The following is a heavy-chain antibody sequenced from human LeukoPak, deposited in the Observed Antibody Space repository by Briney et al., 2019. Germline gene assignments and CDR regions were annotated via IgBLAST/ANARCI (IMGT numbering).Heavy chain of an antibody. CDR3: AKGGLGSED. CDR1: GFTFSSYG. V-gene: IGHV3-33*06. Sequence: GGSLRLSCAASGFTFSSYGMHWVRQAPGKGLEWVAVIWYDGSNKYYADSVKGRFTISRDNSKNTLYLQMNSLRAEDTAVYYCAKGGLGSEDWGQGTLVTVSS. J-gene: IGHJ4*02. D-gene: IGHD6-6*01. CDR2: IWYDGSNK.